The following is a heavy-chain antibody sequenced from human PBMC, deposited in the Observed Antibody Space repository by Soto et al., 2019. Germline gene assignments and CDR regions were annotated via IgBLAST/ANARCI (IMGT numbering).Heavy chain of an antibody. CDR1: GFSLSGYG. Sequence: GGSLRLSCEVSGFSLSGYGMHWVRQAPGKGLEWVAVIWYHGTTKNYADSVKGRFTISRDSSKNTAYLQMDSLKVEDTAVYYCARDVDRTSHLNWFDPWGQGVMVTVSS. CDR3: ARDVDRTSHLNWFDP. J-gene: IGHJ5*02. D-gene: IGHD5-12*01. CDR2: IWYHGTTK. V-gene: IGHV3-33*01.